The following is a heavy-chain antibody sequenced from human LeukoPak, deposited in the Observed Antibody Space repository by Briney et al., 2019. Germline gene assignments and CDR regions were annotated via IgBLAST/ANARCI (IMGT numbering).Heavy chain of an antibody. J-gene: IGHJ4*02. Sequence: SETLSLTCTVSGGSISSYYWSWIRQPAGKGLEWIGRIYTRGSTNYNPSLKSRVTMSVDTSKNQFSLKLSSVTAADTAVYYCAREDSSGYYEPFDYWGQGTLVTVSS. V-gene: IGHV4-4*07. CDR3: AREDSSGYYEPFDY. D-gene: IGHD3-22*01. CDR2: IYTRGST. CDR1: GGSISSYY.